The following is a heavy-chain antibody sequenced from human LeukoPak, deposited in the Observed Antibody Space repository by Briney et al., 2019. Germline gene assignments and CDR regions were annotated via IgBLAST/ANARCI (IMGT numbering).Heavy chain of an antibody. CDR2: INHSGST. D-gene: IGHD1-14*01. V-gene: IGHV4-34*01. Sequence: SETLSLTCAVYGGSFSGYYWSWIRQPPGKGLEWIGEINHSGSTNYNPSLKSRVTISVDTSKNQFSLKLSSVTAADTPVDYCARGGIHLKVGYFDYWGQGTLVTVSS. J-gene: IGHJ4*02. CDR3: ARGGIHLKVGYFDY. CDR1: GGSFSGYY.